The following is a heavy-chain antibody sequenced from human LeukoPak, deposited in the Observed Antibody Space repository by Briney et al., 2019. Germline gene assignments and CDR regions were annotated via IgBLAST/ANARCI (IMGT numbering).Heavy chain of an antibody. CDR3: ATRKRWELLNPFDY. D-gene: IGHD1-26*01. CDR1: GFTFSSYW. CDR2: IKQDGSEK. J-gene: IGHJ4*02. Sequence: GGSLRLSCAASGFTFSSYWMSWVRQAPGKGLEWVANIKQDGSEKYYVDSVRGRFTISRDNAKNSLYLQMNSLRAEDTAVYYCATRKRWELLNPFDYWGQGTLVTVSS. V-gene: IGHV3-7*03.